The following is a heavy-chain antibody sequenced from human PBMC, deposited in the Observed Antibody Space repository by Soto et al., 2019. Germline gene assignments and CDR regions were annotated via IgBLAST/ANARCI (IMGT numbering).Heavy chain of an antibody. CDR2: IWYDGSNK. D-gene: IGHD2-21*02. V-gene: IGHV3-33*01. Sequence: QVQLVESGGGVVQPGRSLRLSCAASGFTFSSYGMHWVRQAPGKGLEWVAVIWYDGSNKYYADSVKGRFTISRDNSKNTLYLQMNRLRAEDTAVYYCARKGGASGDHYHYYYYYGMDVWGQGTTVTVSS. J-gene: IGHJ6*02. CDR1: GFTFSSYG. CDR3: ARKGGASGDHYHYYYYYGMDV.